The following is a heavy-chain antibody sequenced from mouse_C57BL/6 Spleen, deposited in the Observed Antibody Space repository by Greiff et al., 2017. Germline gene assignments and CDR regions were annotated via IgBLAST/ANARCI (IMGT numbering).Heavy chain of an antibody. V-gene: IGHV1-82*01. CDR1: GYAFSSSW. Sequence: VQLQQSGPELVKPGASVKISCKASGYAFSSSWMNWVKQRPGKGLEWIGRIYPGDGDTNYNGKFKGKATLTADKSSSTAYMQLSSLTSEDSAVYFCARYTTVVPSLYYFDYWGQGTTLTVSS. D-gene: IGHD1-1*01. CDR2: IYPGDGDT. J-gene: IGHJ2*01. CDR3: ARYTTVVPSLYYFDY.